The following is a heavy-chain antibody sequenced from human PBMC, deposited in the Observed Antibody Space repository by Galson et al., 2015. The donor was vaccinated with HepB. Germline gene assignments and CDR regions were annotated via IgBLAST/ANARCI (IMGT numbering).Heavy chain of an antibody. CDR1: GFAFTTYG. CDR2: IWDDGSHK. J-gene: IGHJ6*04. D-gene: IGHD6-19*01. CDR3: VRDGGGWYGGTDG. Sequence: SLRLSCAASGFAFTTYGMHWVRQAPGKGLEWVAVIWDDGSHKDYADSVKGRFTISRDNSKNTLFLQMKSLRAEDTAMYYCVRDGGGWYGGTDGWGKGTTVIVSS. V-gene: IGHV3-33*01.